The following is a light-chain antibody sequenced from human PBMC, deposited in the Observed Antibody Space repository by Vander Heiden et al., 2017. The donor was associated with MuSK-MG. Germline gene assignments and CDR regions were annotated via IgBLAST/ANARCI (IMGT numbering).Light chain of an antibody. CDR1: KLGDKY. V-gene: IGLV3-1*01. CDR3: QAWDSGGV. J-gene: IGLJ2*01. Sequence: SYELTQPPSVSVSPGQTASITCSGDKLGDKYACWYKQKPGQSPVLVIYQDSKRPSGIPERFSGSNSGNTATLTISGTQAMDEADYYCQAWDSGGVFGGGTKLTVL. CDR2: QDS.